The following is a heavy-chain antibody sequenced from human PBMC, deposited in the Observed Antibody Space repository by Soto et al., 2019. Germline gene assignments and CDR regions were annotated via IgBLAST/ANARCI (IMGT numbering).Heavy chain of an antibody. Sequence: QVQLVESGGGVVQPGRSLRLSCTASGFTFSSYGMHWVRQAPGKGLEWVAITWSDESRKYYADSVKGRFIISRDKSKNTLFLQMDSLTAEETAVYYCARGRPGPTSTIPLLDNWGQGPLVTVSS. V-gene: IGHV3-33*01. CDR3: ARGRPGPTSTIPLLDN. D-gene: IGHD2-21*01. J-gene: IGHJ4*02. CDR1: GFTFSSYG. CDR2: TWSDESRK.